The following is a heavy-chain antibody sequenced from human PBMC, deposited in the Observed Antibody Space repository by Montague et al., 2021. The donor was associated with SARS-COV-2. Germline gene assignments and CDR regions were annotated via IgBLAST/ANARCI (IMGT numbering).Heavy chain of an antibody. D-gene: IGHD1-1*01. CDR2: IYYSGST. J-gene: IGHJ5*02. V-gene: IGHV4-39*01. CDR3: ARRLAGLEPAFDP. CDR1: GDSFRSATYY. Sequence: SETLSLTCDVSGDSFRSATYYWAWIRQPPGRGLDWIGNIYYSGSTMYNPSLKSGVTMSVDTSKNQFSLHPNPVTAADGAVYSCARRLAGLEPAFDPWGQGTLVIVSS.